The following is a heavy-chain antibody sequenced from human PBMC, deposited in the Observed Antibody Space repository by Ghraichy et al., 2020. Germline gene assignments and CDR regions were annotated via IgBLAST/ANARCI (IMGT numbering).Heavy chain of an antibody. CDR1: GFTFSSYS. D-gene: IGHD5-18*01. CDR3: ARDLSARHTAMVY. Sequence: GGSLRLSCAASGFTFSSYSMNWVRQAPGKGLEWVSSISSSSSYIYYADSVKGRFTISRDNAKNSLYLQMNSLRAEDTAVYYCARDLSARHTAMVYWGQGTLVTVSS. J-gene: IGHJ4*02. CDR2: ISSSSSYI. V-gene: IGHV3-21*01.